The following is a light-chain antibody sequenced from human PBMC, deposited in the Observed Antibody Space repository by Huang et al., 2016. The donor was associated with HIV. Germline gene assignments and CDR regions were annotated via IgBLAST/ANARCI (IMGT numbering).Light chain of an antibody. Sequence: IVMTQSPGTLSVSPGERATLSCRASQSVSSNLAWYQQKPGQAPRLLIYDASSRAAGIPARFSGSGSGTEFTVTISSLQSEDFAVYSCQQYNNWPPVTFGPGTKVDIK. CDR3: QQYNNWPPVT. CDR2: DAS. J-gene: IGKJ3*01. CDR1: QSVSSN. V-gene: IGKV3-15*01.